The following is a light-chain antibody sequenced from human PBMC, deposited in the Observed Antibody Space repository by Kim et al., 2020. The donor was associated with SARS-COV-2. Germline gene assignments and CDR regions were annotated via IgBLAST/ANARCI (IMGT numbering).Light chain of an antibody. CDR3: QQYNNWPPT. CDR2: GAS. Sequence: VAPGERAPLTSRASQSVSGNLAWYQQKPGQAPRLLSYGASTRATGSPARFSGSGSGTEFTLTISSLQSEDFAVYYCQQYNNWPPTFGQGTKVDIK. J-gene: IGKJ1*01. CDR1: QSVSGN. V-gene: IGKV3-15*01.